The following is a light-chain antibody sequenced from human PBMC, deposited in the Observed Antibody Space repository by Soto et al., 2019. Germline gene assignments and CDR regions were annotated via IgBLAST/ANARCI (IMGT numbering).Light chain of an antibody. Sequence: QSVLTQPPSVSGAPGQKVTISCTGSSSNIGAGYDVNWYQQFPGTAPKLLIYGDSNRPSGVPDRFSGSKSGTSASLAITGLQAEDEADYYCQSYDNCLTDSVVFGGGTKLTVL. CDR2: GDS. J-gene: IGLJ2*01. CDR1: SSNIGAGYD. CDR3: QSYDNCLTDSVV. V-gene: IGLV1-40*01.